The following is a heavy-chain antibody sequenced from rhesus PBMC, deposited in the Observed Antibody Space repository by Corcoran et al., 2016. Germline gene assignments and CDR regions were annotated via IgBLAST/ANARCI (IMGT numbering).Heavy chain of an antibody. J-gene: IGHJ4*01. CDR3: ARGGPHFDY. CDR1: GGSISADYY. V-gene: IGHV4-106*01. Sequence: QVQLQESGPGLVKPSETLSLTCAVSGGSISADYYWSWSRQPPGTGLEWIGYIYGSVGGTNYNPSLKQRVTISIDTSKNQFSLKLSSVTAADTAVYYCARGGPHFDYWGQGVLVTVSS. CDR2: IYGSVGGT.